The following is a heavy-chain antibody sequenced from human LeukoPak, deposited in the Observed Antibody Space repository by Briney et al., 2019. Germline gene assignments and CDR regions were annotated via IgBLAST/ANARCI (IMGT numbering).Heavy chain of an antibody. V-gene: IGHV4-59*08. CDR3: ARHVHGSGSEFDY. CDR1: GGSISSYY. CDR2: IYYSGST. J-gene: IGHJ4*02. Sequence: SETLSLTCTVSGGSISSYYWSWIRQPPGKGLEWIGYIYYSGSTNYNPSLKSRVTISVDTSKNQFSLKLSSVTAADTDVYYCARHVHGSGSEFDYWGQGTLVTVSS. D-gene: IGHD3-10*01.